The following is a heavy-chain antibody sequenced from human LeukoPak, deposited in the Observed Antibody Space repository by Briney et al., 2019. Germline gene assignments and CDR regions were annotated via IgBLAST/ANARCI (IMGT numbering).Heavy chain of an antibody. CDR2: IYYSGST. CDR3: ARDNYCGSGSFDY. Sequence: SETLSLTCTVSGGSISSYYWSWIRQPPGKGLEWIGYIYYSGSTNYNPSLKSRVTISVDTSKNQFSLKLISVTAADTAVYYCARDNYCGSGSFDYWGQGTLVTVSS. D-gene: IGHD3-10*01. V-gene: IGHV4-59*01. CDR1: GGSISSYY. J-gene: IGHJ4*02.